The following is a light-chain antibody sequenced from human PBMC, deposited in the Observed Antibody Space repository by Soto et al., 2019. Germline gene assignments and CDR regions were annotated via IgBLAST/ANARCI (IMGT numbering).Light chain of an antibody. CDR2: WAS. CDR1: QSVLYSSNNKNY. V-gene: IGKV4-1*01. Sequence: DIVMTQSPDSLAVSLGERATINCKSSQSVLYSSNNKNYLAWNQQKPGQPPKLLIYWASTRESGVPERFSGSGSDTAFTRTITSLQAEDVEVYFEQHVFTFGPGTKVDIK. CDR3: QHVFT. J-gene: IGKJ3*01.